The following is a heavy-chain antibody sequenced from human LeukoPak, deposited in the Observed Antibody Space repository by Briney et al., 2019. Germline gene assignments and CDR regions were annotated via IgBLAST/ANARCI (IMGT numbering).Heavy chain of an antibody. CDR1: GGSFSGYY. J-gene: IGHJ4*02. V-gene: IGHV4-59*08. CDR3: ARLEDSSGWSTFDY. Sequence: SETLSLTCAVYGGSFSGYYWSWIRQPPGKGLEWIGYIYYSGSTNYNPSLKSRVTISVNTSKNQFSLKLSSVTAADTAVYYCARLEDSSGWSTFDYWGQGTLVTVSS. D-gene: IGHD6-19*01. CDR2: IYYSGST.